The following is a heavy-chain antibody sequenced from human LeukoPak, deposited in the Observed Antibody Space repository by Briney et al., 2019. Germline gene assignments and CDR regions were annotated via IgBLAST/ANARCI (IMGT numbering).Heavy chain of an antibody. Sequence: SETLSLTCTVSDDSISSYYWNWIRQPPGKGLEWIGCIYYSGSTNYNPSLKSRVTISVDTSKNQFSLKVNSVTAADTAIYYCARGQPRVYHAFDIWGQGTMVTVPS. V-gene: IGHV4-59*01. CDR3: ARGQPRVYHAFDI. D-gene: IGHD6-6*01. J-gene: IGHJ3*02. CDR2: IYYSGST. CDR1: DDSISSYY.